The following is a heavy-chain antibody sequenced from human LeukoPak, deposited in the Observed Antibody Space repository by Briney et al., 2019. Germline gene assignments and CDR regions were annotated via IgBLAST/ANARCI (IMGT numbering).Heavy chain of an antibody. D-gene: IGHD3-10*01. CDR2: IKSKTDGGTT. CDR3: TTDRAYGSGSQNWFDP. V-gene: IGHV3-15*01. CDR1: GFTFSNAW. J-gene: IGHJ5*02. Sequence: GGSLRLSCAASGFTFSNAWMSWVRQAPGKGLEWVGRIKSKTDGGTTDYAAPVKGSFTISRDDSKNTLYLQMNSLKTEDTAVYYCTTDRAYGSGSQNWFDPWGQGTLVTVSS.